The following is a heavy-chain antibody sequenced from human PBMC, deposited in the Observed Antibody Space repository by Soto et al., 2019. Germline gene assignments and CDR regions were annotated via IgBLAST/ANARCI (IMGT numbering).Heavy chain of an antibody. CDR1: GFTVSSNY. J-gene: IGHJ3*02. Sequence: GGSLRLSCAASGFTVSSNYMSWVRQAPGKGLEWVSVIYSGGSTYCADSVKGRFTISRDNSKNTLYLQMNSLRAEDTAVYYCASPTNWNYVAFDIWGQGTMVTVSS. CDR3: ASPTNWNYVAFDI. D-gene: IGHD1-7*01. V-gene: IGHV3-66*01. CDR2: IYSGGST.